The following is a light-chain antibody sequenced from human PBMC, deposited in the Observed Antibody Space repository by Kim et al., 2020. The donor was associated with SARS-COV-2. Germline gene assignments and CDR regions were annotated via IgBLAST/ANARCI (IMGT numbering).Light chain of an antibody. CDR3: QQYNNWPPWT. CDR1: PRVSSD. CDR2: GAS. V-gene: IGKV3-15*01. J-gene: IGKJ1*01. Sequence: SPGARATLSSMASPRVSSDLASYQQTPGQAPRLLIYGASTRATGIPARFSGSGSGTEFTLTISNLQSEDFAVYYCQQYNNWPPWTFGQGTKVDIK.